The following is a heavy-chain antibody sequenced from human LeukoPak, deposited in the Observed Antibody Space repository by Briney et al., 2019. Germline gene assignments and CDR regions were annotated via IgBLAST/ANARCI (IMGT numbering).Heavy chain of an antibody. CDR2: ISAYNGNT. Sequence: GASVKVSCKASGYTFTSYGISWVRQAPGQGLEWMGWISAYNGNTNYAQKLQGRVTMTTDTSTSTAYMELRSLRSDDTAVYYCARTGYSSGWYEREPFDYWGQGTLVTVSS. CDR3: ARTGYSSGWYEREPFDY. V-gene: IGHV1-18*01. J-gene: IGHJ4*02. CDR1: GYTFTSYG. D-gene: IGHD6-19*01.